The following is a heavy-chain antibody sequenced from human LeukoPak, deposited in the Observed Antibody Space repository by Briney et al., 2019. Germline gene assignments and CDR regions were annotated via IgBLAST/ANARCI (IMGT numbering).Heavy chain of an antibody. CDR3: AKRGIYQNWFDP. V-gene: IGHV3-7*01. Sequence: GGSLRLCCAASGFTFSSYWMSWVRQAAGKGLEWVANIEQDGSEKYYVDSVRGRFTISRDNAKNSLYLQMNSLRAEDTAVYYCAKRGIYQNWFDPWGQGTLVTVSS. CDR1: GFTFSSYW. D-gene: IGHD2-2*01. J-gene: IGHJ5*02. CDR2: IEQDGSEK.